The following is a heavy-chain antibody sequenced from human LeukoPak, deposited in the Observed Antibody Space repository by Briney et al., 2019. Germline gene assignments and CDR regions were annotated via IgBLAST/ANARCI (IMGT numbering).Heavy chain of an antibody. V-gene: IGHV1-69*05. CDR1: GGTSSSYA. D-gene: IGHD3-10*01. CDR2: IIPIFGTA. Sequence: GASVKVSCKASGGTSSSYAISWVRQAPGQGLEWMGGIIPIFGTANYAQKFQGRVTITTDESTSTAYMELSSLRSEDTAVYYCARDSGSPNWFDPWGQGTLVTVSS. J-gene: IGHJ5*02. CDR3: ARDSGSPNWFDP.